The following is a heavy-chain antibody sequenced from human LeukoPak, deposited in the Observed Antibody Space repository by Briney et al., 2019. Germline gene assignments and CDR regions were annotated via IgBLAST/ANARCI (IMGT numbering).Heavy chain of an antibody. D-gene: IGHD2-15*01. V-gene: IGHV4-30-4*01. CDR3: ARTVVVVAATDY. Sequence: SHTLSLTCTVSGGSISSGDYYWSWIRQPPGKGLEWIGYIYYSGSTYYNPSLKSRVTISVDTSKNQFSLKLSSVTAADTAVYYCARTVVVVAATDYWGQGTLVTVCS. CDR2: IYYSGST. CDR1: GGSISSGDYY. J-gene: IGHJ4*02.